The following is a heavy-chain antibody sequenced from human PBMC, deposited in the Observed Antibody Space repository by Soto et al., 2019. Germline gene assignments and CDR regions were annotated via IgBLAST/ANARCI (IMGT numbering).Heavy chain of an antibody. D-gene: IGHD3-9*01. J-gene: IGHJ4*02. CDR1: GRAISSYC. Sequence: QVQLQESGPGMVKPSETLSLTCTFSGRAISSYCWSWIRQPPGKGLEWIGYIYYSGSTNYNPSLNSRVTISVDTSKNPFSLKLSSVTAADTAVYYCARVSPKHYDILTGYLYYFDYWGQGTLVTVSS. V-gene: IGHV4-59*01. CDR2: IYYSGST. CDR3: ARVSPKHYDILTGYLYYFDY.